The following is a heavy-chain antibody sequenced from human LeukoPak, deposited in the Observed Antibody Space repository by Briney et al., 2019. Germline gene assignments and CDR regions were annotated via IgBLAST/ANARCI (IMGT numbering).Heavy chain of an antibody. Sequence: TLSLTCTVSGDSMTMNSYSWGWVRQPPGKALEWLALIYWDDDKRYSPSLKSRLTITKDTSKNQVVLTMTNMDPVDTATYYCARSPHHNFGWLGLGLDYWGQGTLVTVSS. J-gene: IGHJ4*02. CDR3: ARSPHHNFGWLGLGLDY. CDR2: IYWDDDK. D-gene: IGHD3-9*01. V-gene: IGHV2-5*02. CDR1: GDSMTMNSYS.